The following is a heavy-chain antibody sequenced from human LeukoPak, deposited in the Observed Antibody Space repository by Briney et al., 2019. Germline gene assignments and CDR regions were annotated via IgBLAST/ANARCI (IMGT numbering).Heavy chain of an antibody. D-gene: IGHD1-26*01. Sequence: SETLSLTCAVSGGSISSGGYSWSWIRQPPGKGLEWIGYIYHSGSTYYNPSLKRRVTISVDRSKNQFSLKLSSVTAADTAVYYCARDLGGSYHHDAFDIWGQGTMVTVSS. CDR3: ARDLGGSYHHDAFDI. CDR1: GGSISSGGYS. V-gene: IGHV4-30-2*01. CDR2: IYHSGST. J-gene: IGHJ3*02.